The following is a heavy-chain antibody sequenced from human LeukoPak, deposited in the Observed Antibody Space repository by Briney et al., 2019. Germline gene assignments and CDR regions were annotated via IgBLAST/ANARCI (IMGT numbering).Heavy chain of an antibody. CDR1: GFTFSNSW. J-gene: IGHJ4*02. Sequence: GGSLRLSCAASGFTFSNSWMHWVRQTPGKGLVWVSCLKSDGTTTYADYVKGRFTISRDSAKNTLYLQMNSLRAEDTAVYYCARDGSYKFDYWGQGTLVAVSS. CDR2: LKSDGTT. V-gene: IGHV3-74*01. D-gene: IGHD1-26*01. CDR3: ARDGSYKFDY.